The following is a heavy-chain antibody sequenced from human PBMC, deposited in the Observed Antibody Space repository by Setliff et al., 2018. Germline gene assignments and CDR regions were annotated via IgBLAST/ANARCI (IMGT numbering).Heavy chain of an antibody. CDR3: AAIGLVPALITGVLFDF. CDR2: FDPEDGET. J-gene: IGHJ4*02. D-gene: IGHD5-18*01. CDR1: GYTLTELS. V-gene: IGHV1-24*01. Sequence: ASVKVSCKVSGYTLTELSMHWVRQAPGKGLEWMGGFDPEDGETIYAQKFQGRVTMTEDTSTDTAYMELSSLRSEDTAVYYCAAIGLVPALITGVLFDFWGQGTLVTVSS.